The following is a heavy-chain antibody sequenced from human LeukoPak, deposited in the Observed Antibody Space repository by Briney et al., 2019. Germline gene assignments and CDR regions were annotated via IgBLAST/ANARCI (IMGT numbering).Heavy chain of an antibody. Sequence: SVKVSCKASGGTFSSYAISWVRQAPGQGLEWMGGIIPIFGTANYAQKFQGRVTITADESTSTAYMELSGLRSEDTAVYYCASSIYDILTGYYPHYYYYYGMDVWGKGTTVTVSS. CDR2: IIPIFGTA. CDR3: ASSIYDILTGYYPHYYYYYGMDV. J-gene: IGHJ6*04. D-gene: IGHD3-9*01. CDR1: GGTFSSYA. V-gene: IGHV1-69*01.